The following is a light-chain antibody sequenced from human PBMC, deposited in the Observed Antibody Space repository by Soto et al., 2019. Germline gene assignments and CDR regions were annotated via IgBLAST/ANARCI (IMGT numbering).Light chain of an antibody. J-gene: IGLJ1*01. Sequence: SVLTQPASVSGSPGQSITISCTGTVGLVSWYQQHPGKVPKLIIYDDTKRPSGVSSRFSGSKSGNTASLTVSGLQADDEAHYYCSSYAGSNNFVVGTGTKV. CDR1: VGL. CDR2: DDT. CDR3: SSYAGSNNFV. V-gene: IGLV2-14*02.